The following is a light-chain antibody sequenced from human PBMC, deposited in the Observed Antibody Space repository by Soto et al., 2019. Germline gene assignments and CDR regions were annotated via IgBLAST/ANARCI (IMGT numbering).Light chain of an antibody. CDR1: QSISSY. CDR3: QQSYSTPYT. CDR2: AAS. Sequence: DIQMTQSPSSLSASVGDRVTITCRASQSISSYLNWYQQKPGKAPKLLIYAASSLQRGVPSRFSGSGSGTDFTLTISSLQPEDFATYYFQQSYSTPYTFGQGTKLEI. V-gene: IGKV1-39*01. J-gene: IGKJ2*01.